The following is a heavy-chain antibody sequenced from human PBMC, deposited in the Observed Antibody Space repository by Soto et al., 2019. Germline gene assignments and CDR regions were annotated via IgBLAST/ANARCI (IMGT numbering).Heavy chain of an antibody. D-gene: IGHD3-16*02. CDR3: ARGEYDFVWGSYRGAVAGTSGKAFDI. CDR1: GASISSGDYY. J-gene: IGHJ3*02. CDR2: IYDSGST. V-gene: IGHV4-30-4*01. Sequence: QVQLQESGPGLVKPPQTLSLTCTVSGASISSGDYYWSWIRQPPGKGLEWIGYIYDSGSTYYNPSLKIRVTISVDTSKNQFSLKLSSVTAADTAVYFCARGEYDFVWGSYRGAVAGTSGKAFDIWGQGTMVTVSS.